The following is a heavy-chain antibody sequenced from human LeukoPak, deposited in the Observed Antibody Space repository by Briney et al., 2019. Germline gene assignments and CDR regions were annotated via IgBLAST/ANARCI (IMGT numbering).Heavy chain of an antibody. CDR1: GYNFITYW. J-gene: IGHJ4*02. Sequence: GESLKISCKASGYNFITYWIGWVRQMPGKGLEWMGVIYPADSDTRHSPAFQGQVTISADKSINTAYLQWTSLKASDTAMYYCARRKGDGYNSPFDYWGQGTLVTVSS. V-gene: IGHV5-51*01. D-gene: IGHD5-24*01. CDR2: IYPADSDT. CDR3: ARRKGDGYNSPFDY.